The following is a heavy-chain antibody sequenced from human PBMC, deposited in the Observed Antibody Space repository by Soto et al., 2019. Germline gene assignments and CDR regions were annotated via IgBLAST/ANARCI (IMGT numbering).Heavy chain of an antibody. CDR1: GGSISSGDYY. CDR3: ARVRLDYYDSSGYYFDY. V-gene: IGHV4-30-4*01. Sequence: PSETLSLTCTVSGGSISSGDYYWSWIRQPPGKGLEWIGYIYYSGSTYYNPSLKSRVTISVDTSKNQFSLKLSSVTAADTAVYYCARVRLDYYDSSGYYFDYWGQGTLVTVSS. D-gene: IGHD3-22*01. J-gene: IGHJ4*02. CDR2: IYYSGST.